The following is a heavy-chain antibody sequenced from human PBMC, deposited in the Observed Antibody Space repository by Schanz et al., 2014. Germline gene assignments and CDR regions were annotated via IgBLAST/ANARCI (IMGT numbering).Heavy chain of an antibody. D-gene: IGHD4-17*01. J-gene: IGHJ6*03. CDR1: GYTFTSYD. V-gene: IGHV1-8*02. Sequence: QVQLVQSGAEVKKPGASVRLSCEASGYTFTSYDINWVRQAPGQGLEWMGWMNPNSGNTGYAQKFQGRVTMTRHTSISTAYMELSSLRSEDTAVYYGARGTVTVGPYHYYMDVWGKGTTVTVSS. CDR2: MNPNSGNT. CDR3: ARGTVTVGPYHYYMDV.